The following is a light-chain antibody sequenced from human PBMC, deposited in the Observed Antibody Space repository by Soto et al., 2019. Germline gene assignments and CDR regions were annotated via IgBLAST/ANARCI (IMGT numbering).Light chain of an antibody. Sequence: EIVMTQSPATVPVSPGERVTLSCRASQSVSINLAWYQQKPGQAPRLLIYGASTRATDIPPSFTGSGSGTEFTLTISRVQSEDIAVYYCQQYNKWPQTFGQGTKVEIK. CDR2: GAS. CDR1: QSVSIN. J-gene: IGKJ1*01. CDR3: QQYNKWPQT. V-gene: IGKV3-15*01.